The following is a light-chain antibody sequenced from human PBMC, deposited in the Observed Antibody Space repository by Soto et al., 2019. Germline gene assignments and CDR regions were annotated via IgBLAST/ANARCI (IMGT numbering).Light chain of an antibody. Sequence: QSALTQPASVSGSPGQSITISCTGTSSDVGNYNYVSWYQQHPGTAPKLMISNVSNRPSGVSNRFSGSKSGNTASLTISGLQAEDEADYYCSSYTGSTPLWVFGGGTKLTVL. CDR2: NVS. V-gene: IGLV2-14*03. J-gene: IGLJ3*02. CDR3: SSYTGSTPLWV. CDR1: SSDVGNYNY.